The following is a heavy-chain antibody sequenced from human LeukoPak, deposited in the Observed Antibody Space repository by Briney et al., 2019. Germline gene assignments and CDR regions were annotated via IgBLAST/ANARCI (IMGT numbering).Heavy chain of an antibody. D-gene: IGHD1-26*01. V-gene: IGHV4-39*01. CDR1: GGSISSSGYY. J-gene: IGHJ5*02. Sequence: SETLSLTCTVSGGSISSSGYYWGWIRQPPGKGLEWIASIYYSGSTYYNPSLKSRVTISVDTSKNQLSLKLRSLTAADTAVYYCARHEYSGSYYGLSWFDPWGQGTLVTVSS. CDR2: IYYSGST. CDR3: ARHEYSGSYYGLSWFDP.